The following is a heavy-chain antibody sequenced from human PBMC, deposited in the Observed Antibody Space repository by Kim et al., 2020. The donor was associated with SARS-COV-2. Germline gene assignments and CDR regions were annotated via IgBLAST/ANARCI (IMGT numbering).Heavy chain of an antibody. CDR2: IYSGGST. CDR3: AGAMVRGVIITGGRDV. V-gene: IGHV3-53*01. J-gene: IGHJ6*02. CDR1: GFTVSSNY. Sequence: GGSLRLSCAASGFTVSSNYMSWVRQAPGKGLQWVSVIYSGGSTYYADSVKGRFTISRDNSKNTLYLQMNSLRAEDTAVYYCAGAMVRGVIITGGRDVGGRGTTVTVS. D-gene: IGHD3-10*01.